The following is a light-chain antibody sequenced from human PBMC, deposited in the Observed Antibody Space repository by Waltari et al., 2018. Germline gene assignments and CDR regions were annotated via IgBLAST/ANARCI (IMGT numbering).Light chain of an antibody. V-gene: IGLV3-25*03. CDR1: DLPNQN. CDR2: KDI. CDR3: QATDSRV. Sequence: FQLTQSPSVSVSPGQTATTTCAGSDLPNQNSYWYQQEPGQAPVLKIFKDIERPSGIPERFSASRSGTVVTLTINGVLAEDEADYYCQATDSRVFGGGTKLTV. J-gene: IGLJ2*01.